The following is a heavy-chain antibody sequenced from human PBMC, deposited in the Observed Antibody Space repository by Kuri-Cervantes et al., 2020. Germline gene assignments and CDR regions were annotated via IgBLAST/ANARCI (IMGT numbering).Heavy chain of an antibody. CDR3: ARSPSGYYDSSGTASNHDAFDI. J-gene: IGHJ3*02. CDR2: IRSDGSST. V-gene: IGHV3-74*01. Sequence: GESLKISCSASGIVFSRHWMHWVRQVPGKGLVWVSRIRSDGSSTRYANYVKGRFTISRDNAKYTLYLQMNSLRAEDTAVYYCARSPSGYYDSSGTASNHDAFDIWGQGTMVTVSS. D-gene: IGHD3-22*01. CDR1: GIVFSRHW.